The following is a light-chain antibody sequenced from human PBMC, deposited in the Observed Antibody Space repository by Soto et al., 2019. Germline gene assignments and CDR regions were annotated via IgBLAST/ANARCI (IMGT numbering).Light chain of an antibody. CDR2: GTS. CDR1: QSVSSN. J-gene: IGKJ1*01. V-gene: IGKV3-15*01. Sequence: DIAMTQSPATLSVSPGERATPSCRASQSVSSNLAWYQQKPGQAPRLLIYGTSNRATGIPDRISGSRSGTEFTLTISSLQSEDFGVYYCQQFDDWPTFGQGTKVDIK. CDR3: QQFDDWPT.